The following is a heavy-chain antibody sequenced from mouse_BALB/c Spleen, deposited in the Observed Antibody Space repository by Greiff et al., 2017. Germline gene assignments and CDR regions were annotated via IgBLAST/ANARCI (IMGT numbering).Heavy chain of an antibody. V-gene: IGHV5-6*01. CDR1: GFTFSSYG. CDR3: ARQVDGPYYFDY. Sequence: EVMLVESGGDLVKPGGSLKLSCAASGFTFSSYGMSWVRQTPDKRLEWVATISSGGSYTYYPDSVKGRFTISRYNAKNTLYLQMSSLKSEDTAMYYCARQVDGPYYFDYWGQGTTLTVSS. CDR2: ISSGGSYT. D-gene: IGHD2-3*01. J-gene: IGHJ2*01.